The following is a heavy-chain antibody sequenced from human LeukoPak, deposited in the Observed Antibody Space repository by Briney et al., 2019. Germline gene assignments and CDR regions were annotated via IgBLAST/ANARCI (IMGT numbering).Heavy chain of an antibody. J-gene: IGHJ4*02. CDR2: IWNDGSKK. D-gene: IGHD3-16*01. CDR1: GFSFSTFG. V-gene: IGHV3-33*08. Sequence: PGRSLRLSCAASGFSFSTFGMHWARRAPGKGLEWVAVIWNDGSKKFYAESVKGRFTISRDNSQNTLYLQMNRLRAEDTAVYDCGRDSLGGDYWGQGTPVTVSS. CDR3: GRDSLGGDY.